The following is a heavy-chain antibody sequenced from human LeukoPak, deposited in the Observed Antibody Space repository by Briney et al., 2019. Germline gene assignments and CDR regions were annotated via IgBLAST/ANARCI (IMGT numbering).Heavy chain of an antibody. CDR3: ARDWFHAIDY. CDR1: GFTFSSYA. Sequence: GGSLRLSCAASGFTFSSYAMHWVRQAPGKGLEYVSAISSNGGSTYYANSVKGRFTISRDNSKNTLYLQMNSLRAEDTAVYYCARDWFHAIDYWGQGTLVTVSS. J-gene: IGHJ4*02. D-gene: IGHD2/OR15-2a*01. V-gene: IGHV3-64*01. CDR2: ISSNGGST.